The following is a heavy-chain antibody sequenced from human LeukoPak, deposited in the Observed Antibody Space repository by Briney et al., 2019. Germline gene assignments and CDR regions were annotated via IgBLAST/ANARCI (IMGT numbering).Heavy chain of an antibody. CDR1: GFTFTISA. J-gene: IGHJ6*03. CDR2: IVVGSGNT. D-gene: IGHD2-2*02. Sequence: GTSVNVSCKASGFTFTISAVQWVRQARGQRLEWIGWIVVGSGNTNYAQKFQERVTITRDMSTSTAYMELSSLRSEDTAVYYCAAGSYCSSTSCYRGRHYYYMDVWGKGTTVTVSS. V-gene: IGHV1-58*01. CDR3: AAGSYCSSTSCYRGRHYYYMDV.